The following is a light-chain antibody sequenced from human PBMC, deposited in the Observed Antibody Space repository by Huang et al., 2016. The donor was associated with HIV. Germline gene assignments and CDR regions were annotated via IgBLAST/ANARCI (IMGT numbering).Light chain of an antibody. V-gene: IGKV1-5*03. CDR3: QQYDNFWT. Sequence: DIQMTQSPSTLSASVGDRVTITCRASQSLGSWLAWYQQKPGKAPKLLIYKASSVESGVPSRFSGSGSGTEFTLTISSLQSDDIASYYCQQYDNFWTFGQGTKVEIK. CDR1: QSLGSW. J-gene: IGKJ1*01. CDR2: KAS.